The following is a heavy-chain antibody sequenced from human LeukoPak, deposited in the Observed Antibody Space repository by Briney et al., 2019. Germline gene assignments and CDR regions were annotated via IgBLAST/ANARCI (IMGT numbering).Heavy chain of an antibody. Sequence: PGGSLRLSCAASGHTFSSHWMHWVRHAPGKGLVWVSRIHSDGSATNYAESVKGRFTISRDNDKKTLYLQMNSLSGEDTAVYYCARDAGTLEEGNSDCSLNWFDPWGQGTLVTVSS. D-gene: IGHD2-21*02. CDR2: IHSDGSAT. J-gene: IGHJ5*02. V-gene: IGHV3-74*01. CDR1: GHTFSSHW. CDR3: ARDAGTLEEGNSDCSLNWFDP.